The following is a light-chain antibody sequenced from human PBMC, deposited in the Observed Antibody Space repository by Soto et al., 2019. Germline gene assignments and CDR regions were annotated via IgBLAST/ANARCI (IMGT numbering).Light chain of an antibody. CDR1: QSVSSSY. J-gene: IGKJ3*01. CDR3: QQYGSSPFT. V-gene: IGKV3-20*01. Sequence: EIVLTQSPGTLSLSPGERATLSCRASQSVSSSYLAWYQQKPGQAPRLLIYGASSRATGIPDRFSGSGSGTDFTLTISRLEPEDFAVYYCQQYGSSPFTLGPGPKVDIK. CDR2: GAS.